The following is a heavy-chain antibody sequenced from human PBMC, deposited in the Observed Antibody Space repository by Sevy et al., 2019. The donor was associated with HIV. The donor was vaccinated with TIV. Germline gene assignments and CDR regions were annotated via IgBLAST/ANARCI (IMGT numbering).Heavy chain of an antibody. V-gene: IGHV3-23*01. D-gene: IGHD6-19*01. J-gene: IGHJ4*02. Sequence: GGSLRLSCAASGLTFDTYDWNWVRQAPGKGLEWVSRIIPTSGYTDYADFVKGRFTISTDNSRNTLYLQMNSLTADDTALYYCAKDQSGWGNCDYWGQGTLVTVSS. CDR1: GLTFDTYD. CDR3: AKDQSGWGNCDY. CDR2: IIPTSGYT.